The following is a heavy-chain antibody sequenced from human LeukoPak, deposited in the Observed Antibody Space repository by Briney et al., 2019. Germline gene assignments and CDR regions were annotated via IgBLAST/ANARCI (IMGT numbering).Heavy chain of an antibody. Sequence: GGSLRLSCAASGFTLSSYWMHWVRQVPGKGLVWVSRMNSDGSSTTYADSVEGRFTISRDNSKNTLYLQMNSLRAEDTAVYYCASLNDIVVVPAAIYDAFDIWGQGTMVTVSS. CDR3: ASLNDIVVVPAAIYDAFDI. D-gene: IGHD2-2*01. CDR1: GFTLSSYW. V-gene: IGHV3-74*01. CDR2: MNSDGSST. J-gene: IGHJ3*02.